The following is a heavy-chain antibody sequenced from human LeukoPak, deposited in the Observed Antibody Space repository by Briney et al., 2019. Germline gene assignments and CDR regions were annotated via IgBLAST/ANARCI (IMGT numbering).Heavy chain of an antibody. CDR3: AGRSIAARFDP. CDR1: GGSISSSSYS. V-gene: IGHV4-39*01. Sequence: SETLSLTCTVSGGSISSSSYSWGWIRQPPGKGLEWIGSIYYSGSTYYNPSLKSRVTISVDTSKNQFSLKLSSVTAADTAVYYCAGRSIAARFDPWGQGTLVTVSS. CDR2: IYYSGST. J-gene: IGHJ5*02. D-gene: IGHD6-6*01.